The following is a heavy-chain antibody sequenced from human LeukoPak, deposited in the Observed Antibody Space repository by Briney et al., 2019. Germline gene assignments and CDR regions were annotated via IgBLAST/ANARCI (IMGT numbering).Heavy chain of an antibody. CDR3: ARGEEQWFDY. J-gene: IGHJ4*02. CDR1: GYTFTSYY. V-gene: IGHV1-2*02. Sequence: ASVKVSCKASGYTFTSYYIHWVRQAPGQGLEWVGLINPDTGGAKYAQKFQGRVTMTRDTSISTAYMELSRLTSDDTAVYFCARGEEQWFDYWGQGTLVTVSS. CDR2: INPDTGGA. D-gene: IGHD1-26*01.